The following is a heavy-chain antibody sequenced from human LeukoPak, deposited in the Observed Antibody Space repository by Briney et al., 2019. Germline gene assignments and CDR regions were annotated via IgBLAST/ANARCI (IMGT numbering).Heavy chain of an antibody. J-gene: IGHJ5*02. Sequence: SQTLSLTCTVSGGSISSGDYYWSWIRQPPGKGLEWIGYIYYSGSTYYNPSLKSRVTISVDTSKNQFSLTLSSVTAADTAVYYCARTDIVVVPAAISWFDPWGQGTLVTVSS. V-gene: IGHV4-30-4*08. D-gene: IGHD2-2*02. CDR2: IYYSGST. CDR1: GGSISSGDYY. CDR3: ARTDIVVVPAAISWFDP.